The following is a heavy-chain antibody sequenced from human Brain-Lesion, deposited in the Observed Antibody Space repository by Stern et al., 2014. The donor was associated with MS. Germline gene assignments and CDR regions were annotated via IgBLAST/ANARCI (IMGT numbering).Heavy chain of an antibody. Sequence: VQLVESGPGLVKPSETLSLTCTVSGGSISRSTYYWGWIRQPPGKGLEWIGNIYYTGSTFSNPSLKGRFTIPRATSNNPFPLRMSSVTAADTAVYYCARLSGVVDFWGQGALVTVSS. D-gene: IGHD1-26*01. CDR2: IYYTGST. CDR3: ARLSGVVDF. CDR1: GGSISRSTYY. V-gene: IGHV4-39*02. J-gene: IGHJ4*02.